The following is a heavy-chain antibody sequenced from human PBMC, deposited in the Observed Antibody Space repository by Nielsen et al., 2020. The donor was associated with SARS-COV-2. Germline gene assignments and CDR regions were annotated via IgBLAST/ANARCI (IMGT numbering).Heavy chain of an antibody. CDR3: ARITPSSGWDY. Sequence: ASVPVSCKTSAYTFTSSPIHWLRQAPGHSLEWMGWINAGNGNTKYSQKFQGRATMTRDTSANTAYMELSSLSSEDTAVYYCARITPSSGWDYWGQGTLVTVSS. CDR2: INAGNGNT. CDR1: AYTFTSSP. J-gene: IGHJ4*02. D-gene: IGHD6-19*01. V-gene: IGHV1-3*01.